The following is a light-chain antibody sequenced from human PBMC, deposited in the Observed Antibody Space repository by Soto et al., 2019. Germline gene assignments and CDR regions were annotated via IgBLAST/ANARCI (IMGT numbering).Light chain of an antibody. J-gene: IGLJ1*01. CDR1: SSDVGGYNY. V-gene: IGLV2-14*01. Sequence: QSVLTQPASVSGSPGQLITISCTGTSSDVGGYNYVSWYQQHPGKAPKLMIYEVSNRPSGVSNRFSGSKSGNTASLTISGLQAEDEADYYCSSYTSSSTLLDVFGTGTKLTVL. CDR2: EVS. CDR3: SSYTSSSTLLDV.